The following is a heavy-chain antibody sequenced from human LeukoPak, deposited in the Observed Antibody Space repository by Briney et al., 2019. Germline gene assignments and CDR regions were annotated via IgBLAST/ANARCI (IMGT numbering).Heavy chain of an antibody. J-gene: IGHJ4*02. CDR2: IYHSGST. Sequence: SETLSLTCTVSGGSISSYYWNWIRQPPGKGLEWIGNIYHSGSTNYNPSLKSRVTISADTSKNQFSLRLSFVTAADTAVYYCASNKGQWLFSDWGQGTLVTVSS. CDR3: ASNKGQWLFSD. V-gene: IGHV4-59*08. D-gene: IGHD6-19*01. CDR1: GGSISSYY.